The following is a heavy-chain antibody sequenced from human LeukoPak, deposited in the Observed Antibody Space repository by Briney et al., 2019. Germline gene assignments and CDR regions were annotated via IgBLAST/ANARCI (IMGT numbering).Heavy chain of an antibody. CDR3: ARTLTYYYDSSGRPDAFDI. Sequence: PSETLSLTCTVSGGSISSSSYYWGWIRQPPGKGLEWIGSIYYSGSTYYNPSLKSRVTISVDTSQKQFSLKLSSVTAADTAVYYCARTLTYYYDSSGRPDAFDIWGQGTMVTVSS. J-gene: IGHJ3*02. V-gene: IGHV4-39*01. D-gene: IGHD3-22*01. CDR1: GGSISSSSYY. CDR2: IYYSGST.